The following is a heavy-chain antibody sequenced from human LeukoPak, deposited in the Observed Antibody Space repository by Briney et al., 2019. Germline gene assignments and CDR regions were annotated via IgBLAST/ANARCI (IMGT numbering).Heavy chain of an antibody. CDR2: IKSKTDGGTT. J-gene: IGHJ3*02. CDR3: TTGMVYAPKRAFDI. Sequence: PGGSLRLSCAASGFTFSNAWMSWVRQAPGKGLEWVGRIKSKTDGGTTDYAAPVKGRFTVSRDDSKTTLYLQMNSLKTEDTGVYYCTTGMVYAPKRAFDIWGQGTMVTVSS. V-gene: IGHV3-15*01. D-gene: IGHD2-8*01. CDR1: GFTFSNAW.